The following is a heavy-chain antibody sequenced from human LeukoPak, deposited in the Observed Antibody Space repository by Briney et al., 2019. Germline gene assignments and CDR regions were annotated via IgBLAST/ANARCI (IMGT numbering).Heavy chain of an antibody. CDR2: INHSGST. CDR1: SDSFSGYF. V-gene: IGHV4-34*01. J-gene: IGHJ6*03. CDR3: AREDYYYMDV. Sequence: SETLSLTCAIYSDSFSGYFWSWIRQPPGKGLEWIGEINHSGSTNYNPSLKSRVTMSVDTSKNQFSLKLSSVTAADTAVYYCAREDYYYMDVWGKGTTVTISS.